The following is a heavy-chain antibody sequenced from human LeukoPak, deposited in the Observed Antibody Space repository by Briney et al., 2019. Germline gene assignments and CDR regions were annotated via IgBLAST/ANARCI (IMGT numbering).Heavy chain of an antibody. J-gene: IGHJ4*02. CDR1: GFTFSSYG. CDR2: ISYDGSNK. V-gene: IGHV3-30*03. Sequence: PGGSLRLSCAASGFTFSSYGMHWVRQAPGKGLEWVAVISYDGSNKYYADSVKGRFTISRDNSKNTLYLQMNSLRAEDTAVYYCACGYCSSTSCFVDYWGQGTLVTVSS. CDR3: ACGYCSSTSCFVDY. D-gene: IGHD2-2*03.